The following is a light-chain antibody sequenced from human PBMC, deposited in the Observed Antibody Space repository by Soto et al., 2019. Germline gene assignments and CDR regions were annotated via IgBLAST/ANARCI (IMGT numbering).Light chain of an antibody. CDR3: AAWDDSLNGRV. CDR1: SSNIGSNT. V-gene: IGLV1-44*01. CDR2: SNN. Sequence: QSVLTQPPSASGTPGQRVTISCSGSSSNIGSNTVNWYQQLPGTAPKPLIYSNNQRPSGVPDRFSGSKSGTSASLAISGLQSEDVADYYCAAWDDSLNGRVFGGGTKLTVL. J-gene: IGLJ3*02.